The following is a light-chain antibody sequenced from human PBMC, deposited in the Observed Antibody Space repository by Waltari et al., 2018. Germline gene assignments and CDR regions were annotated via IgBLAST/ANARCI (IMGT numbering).Light chain of an antibody. J-gene: IGKJ3*01. CDR1: QSLLHSNGYNY. CDR3: MQALQTAFT. V-gene: IGKV2-28*01. Sequence: DIVMTQSPLSLPVTPGEPAYISCMSSQSLLHSNGYNYLDWYLQKPGQSPQLLIYLGSNRASGVPDRFSGSGSGTDFTLKISRVEAEDVGVYYCMQALQTAFTFGPGTKVDIK. CDR2: LGS.